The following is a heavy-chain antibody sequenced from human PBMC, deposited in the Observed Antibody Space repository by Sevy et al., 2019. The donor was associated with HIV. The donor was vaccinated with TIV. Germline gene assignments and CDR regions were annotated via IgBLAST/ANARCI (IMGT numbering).Heavy chain of an antibody. CDR3: ARGPPDGSYDYFDY. CDR1: GFTFNNYN. J-gene: IGHJ4*02. V-gene: IGHV3-21*06. CDR2: VSGSSNYI. Sequence: GGSLRLSCATSGFTFNNYNMNWVRQAPGKGLEWVSSVSGSSNYIYYAESVKDRFIISRDNTKNTLYLQMNSLRVDETALYYCARGPPDGSYDYFDYWGQGTLVTVSS. D-gene: IGHD3-10*01.